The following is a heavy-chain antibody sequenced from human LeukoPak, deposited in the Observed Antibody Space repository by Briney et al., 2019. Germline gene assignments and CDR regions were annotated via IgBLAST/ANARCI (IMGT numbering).Heavy chain of an antibody. CDR1: GASISGYY. Sequence: PSETLSLTCTVSGASISGYYWSWIRQPPGKGLEWIGYIYYSGSTNYNPSLKSRVTISVDTSKNQFSLKLSSVTAADTAVYYCARGYYDILTGENYYYYYMDVWGKGTTVTVSS. J-gene: IGHJ6*03. V-gene: IGHV4-59*01. D-gene: IGHD3-9*01. CDR2: IYYSGST. CDR3: ARGYYDILTGENYYYYYMDV.